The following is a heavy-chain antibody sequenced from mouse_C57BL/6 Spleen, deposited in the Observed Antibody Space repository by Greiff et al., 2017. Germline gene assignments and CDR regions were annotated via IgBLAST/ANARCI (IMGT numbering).Heavy chain of an antibody. CDR3: ARITTVVDYYAMDY. D-gene: IGHD1-1*01. V-gene: IGHV5-17*01. CDR1: GFTFSDYG. CDR2: ISSGSSTI. Sequence: EVHLVESGGGLVKPGGSLKLSCAASGFTFSDYGMHWVRQAPEKGLEWVAYISSGSSTIYYADTVKGRFTISRDNAKNTLFLQMTSLRSEDTAMYYCARITTVVDYYAMDYWGQGTSVTVSS. J-gene: IGHJ4*01.